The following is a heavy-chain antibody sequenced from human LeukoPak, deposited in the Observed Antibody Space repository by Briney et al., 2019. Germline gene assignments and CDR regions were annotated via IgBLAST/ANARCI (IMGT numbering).Heavy chain of an antibody. J-gene: IGHJ5*02. D-gene: IGHD3-22*01. Sequence: PGASVKVSCKASGGTFSSYAISWVRQAPGQGLEWMGRIIPILGIANYAQKFQGRVTITADKSTSTAYMELSSLRSEDTAVYYCVRDHSRGANWFDPWGQGTLVTVSS. CDR2: IIPILGIA. V-gene: IGHV1-69*04. CDR3: VRDHSRGANWFDP. CDR1: GGTFSSYA.